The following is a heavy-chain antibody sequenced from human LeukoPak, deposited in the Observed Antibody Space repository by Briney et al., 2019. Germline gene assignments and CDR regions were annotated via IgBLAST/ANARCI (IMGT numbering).Heavy chain of an antibody. CDR2: ISGSGGTT. CDR3: AKDPYSSGWSWFDP. D-gene: IGHD6-19*01. J-gene: IGHJ5*02. Sequence: GGSLRLSCAASRFTFSSYAMSWVRQAPGKGLEWVSGISGSGGTTYYADSVKGRFTISRDNSKNTLYLQMNSLRAEDTAVYYCAKDPYSSGWSWFDPWGQGTLVTVSS. CDR1: RFTFSSYA. V-gene: IGHV3-23*01.